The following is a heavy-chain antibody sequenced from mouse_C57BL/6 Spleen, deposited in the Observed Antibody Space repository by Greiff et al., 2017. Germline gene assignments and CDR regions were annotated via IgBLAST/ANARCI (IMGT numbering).Heavy chain of an antibody. CDR3: ARQLRPRDYFDD. Sequence: QVQLQQSGAELVKPGASVKLSCKASGYTFTSYWMHWVKQRPGQGLEWIGMIHPNSGSTNYNEKFKSKATLTVDKSSSTAYMQLSSLTSEDSAVYYCARQLRPRDYFDDWGQGTTLTVSS. V-gene: IGHV1-64*01. CDR1: GYTFTSYW. CDR2: IHPNSGST. J-gene: IGHJ2*01. D-gene: IGHD3-2*02.